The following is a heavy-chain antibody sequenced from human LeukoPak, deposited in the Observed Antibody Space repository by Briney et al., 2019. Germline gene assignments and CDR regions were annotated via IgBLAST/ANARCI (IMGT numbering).Heavy chain of an antibody. Sequence: GGSLRLSCAASGFTFSNYEMNWVRQAPGKGLEWVSSISSSSSYIYYADSVKGRFTISRDNSKNTLYLQMNSLRAEDTAVYYCARQSYSSGWLSGWGQGTLVTVSS. J-gene: IGHJ4*02. V-gene: IGHV3-21*04. CDR1: GFTFSNYE. D-gene: IGHD6-19*01. CDR2: ISSSSSYI. CDR3: ARQSYSSGWLSG.